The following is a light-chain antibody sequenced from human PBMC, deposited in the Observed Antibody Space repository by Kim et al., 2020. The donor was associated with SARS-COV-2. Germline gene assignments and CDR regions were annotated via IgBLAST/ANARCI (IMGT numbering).Light chain of an antibody. Sequence: ASGGDRVTINCRASQGISCWLAWYQQKPGKAPKLLIYAASSLQSGVLSRFSGSGSVTDFTLTISSLQPEDFATYYCQQANSFPPTFGQGTKVDIK. CDR3: QQANSFPPT. V-gene: IGKV1-12*01. J-gene: IGKJ1*01. CDR1: QGISCW. CDR2: AAS.